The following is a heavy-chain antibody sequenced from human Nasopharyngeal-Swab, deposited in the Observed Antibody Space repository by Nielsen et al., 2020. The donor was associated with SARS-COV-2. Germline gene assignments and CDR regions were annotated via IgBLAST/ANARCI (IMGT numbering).Heavy chain of an antibody. CDR2: INAGNGNT. J-gene: IGHJ5*02. CDR3: ARLLGYCSGGSCYSWFDP. V-gene: IGHV1-3*01. Sequence: WGRQAPGQRLEGMGWINAGNGNTKYSQKFQGRVTITRDTSASTAYMELSSLRSEDTAVYYCARLLGYCSGGSCYSWFDPWGQGTLVTVSS. D-gene: IGHD2-15*01.